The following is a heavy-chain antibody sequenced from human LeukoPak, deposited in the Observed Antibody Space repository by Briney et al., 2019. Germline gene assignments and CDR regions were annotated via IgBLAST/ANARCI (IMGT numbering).Heavy chain of an antibody. CDR3: AKGRYSSSWYYFDY. CDR1: GFTFSSYA. D-gene: IGHD6-13*01. V-gene: IGHV3-23*01. Sequence: HPGRSLRLSCAASGFTFSSYAMSWVRQAPGKGLEWVSAISGSGGSTYYADSVKGRFTISRDNSKNTLYLQMNSLRAEDTAVYYCAKGRYSSSWYYFDYWGQETLVTVSS. J-gene: IGHJ4*02. CDR2: ISGSGGST.